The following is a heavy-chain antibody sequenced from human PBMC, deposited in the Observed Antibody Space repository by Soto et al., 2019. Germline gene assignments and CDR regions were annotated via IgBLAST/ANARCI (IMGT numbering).Heavy chain of an antibody. D-gene: IGHD3-10*01. V-gene: IGHV3-23*01. J-gene: IGHJ4*02. CDR2: FSGGGGGT. CDR1: GFIISDYG. CDR3: AKQRADYGSGSDTYYFDF. Sequence: EVQLLDSGGGLVQPGGSLRLSCAVSGFIISDYGVTWVRQAPGKGLEWVSGFSGGGGGTFYADSVKGRFTISRDDPKNTAYLQMNSLGAEDTALYYCAKQRADYGSGSDTYYFDFWGQGTLVTVSS.